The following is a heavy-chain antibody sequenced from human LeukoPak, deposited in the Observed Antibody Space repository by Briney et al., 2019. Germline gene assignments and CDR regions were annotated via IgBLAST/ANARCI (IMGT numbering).Heavy chain of an antibody. Sequence: GGSLRLSCAASGFTSANYAMSWVRQAPGKGLEWVSAISCSGGSTYYADSVKGRFTISRDNSKNTLYLQMNSLRAEDTAVYYCAKGGAANRVTTNYFDYWGQGTLVTVSS. CDR1: GFTSANYA. J-gene: IGHJ4*02. V-gene: IGHV3-23*01. CDR2: ISCSGGST. CDR3: AKGGAANRVTTNYFDY. D-gene: IGHD4-17*01.